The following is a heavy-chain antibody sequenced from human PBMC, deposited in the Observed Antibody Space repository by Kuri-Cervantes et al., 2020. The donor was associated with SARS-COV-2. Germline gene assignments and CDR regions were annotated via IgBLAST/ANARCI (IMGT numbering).Heavy chain of an antibody. Sequence: GESLKISCAAPGFTFSSYSMNWVRQAPGKGLEWVSSISSSSSYIYYADSVKGRFTISRDNAKNSLYLQMNSLRAEDTAVYYCARSPYYDILTGRPALIDYWGQGTLVTVSS. CDR3: ARSPYYDILTGRPALIDY. CDR2: ISSSSSYI. V-gene: IGHV3-21*01. J-gene: IGHJ4*02. CDR1: GFTFSSYS. D-gene: IGHD3-9*01.